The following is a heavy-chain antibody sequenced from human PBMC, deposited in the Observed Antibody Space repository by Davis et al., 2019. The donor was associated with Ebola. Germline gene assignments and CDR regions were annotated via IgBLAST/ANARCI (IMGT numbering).Heavy chain of an antibody. V-gene: IGHV4-34*03. CDR3: HGRSSGDDY. Sequence: SETLSLTCAVYGGSFSGYYWSWIRQPPGKGLEWIGYIYHSGSTYYNPSLKSRVTISVDTSKNQFSLKLSSVTAADTAVYYCHGRSSGDDYWGQGTLVTVSS. CDR2: IYHSGST. J-gene: IGHJ4*02. CDR1: GGSFSGYY. D-gene: IGHD6-19*01.